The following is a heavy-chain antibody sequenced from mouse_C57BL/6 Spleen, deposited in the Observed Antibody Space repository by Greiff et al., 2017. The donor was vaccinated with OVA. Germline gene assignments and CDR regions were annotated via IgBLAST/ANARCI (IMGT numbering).Heavy chain of an antibody. J-gene: IGHJ3*01. D-gene: IGHD2-5*01. CDR1: GYTFTDYN. CDR3: ARWAYSNYVFAY. V-gene: IGHV1-22*01. CDR2: INPNNGGT. Sequence: VQLQQSGPELVKPGASVKMSCKASGYTFTDYNMHWVKQSHGKSLEWIGYINPNNGGTSYNQKFKGKATLTVNKSSSTAYMELRSLTSEDSAVYYCARWAYSNYVFAYWGQGTLVTVSA.